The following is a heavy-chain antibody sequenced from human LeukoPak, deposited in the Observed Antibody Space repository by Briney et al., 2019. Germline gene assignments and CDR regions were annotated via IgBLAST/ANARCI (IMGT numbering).Heavy chain of an antibody. J-gene: IGHJ4*02. CDR3: AKDSYSKGDF. Sequence: GGSLRLSCAASGFTFSSYAMTWVRQAPGKGLEWVANIKNDGAVKNYVDSVKGRFTISRDNARNSLYLQMNSLRAEDTAVYYCAKDSYSKGDFWGQGVLVTVSS. D-gene: IGHD6-13*01. V-gene: IGHV3-7*01. CDR2: IKNDGAVK. CDR1: GFTFSSYA.